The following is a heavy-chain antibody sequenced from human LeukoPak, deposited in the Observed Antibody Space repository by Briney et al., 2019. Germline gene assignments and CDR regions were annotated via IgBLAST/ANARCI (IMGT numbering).Heavy chain of an antibody. V-gene: IGHV3-74*01. CDR2: INSDGSST. D-gene: IGHD6-19*01. CDR1: GFTFSSYW. Sequence: PGGSLRLSCAASGFTFSSYWMHWVRQAPGKGLVWVSRINSDGSSTSYADSVKGRFTISRDNAKNTLYLQMNSLRAEDTAVYYCVIGHPDSGWYPEYDYWGQGTLVTVSS. J-gene: IGHJ4*02. CDR3: VIGHPDSGWYPEYDY.